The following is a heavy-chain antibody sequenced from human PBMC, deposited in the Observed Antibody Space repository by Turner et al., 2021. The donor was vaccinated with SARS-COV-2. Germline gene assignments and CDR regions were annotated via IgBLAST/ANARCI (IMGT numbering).Heavy chain of an antibody. J-gene: IGHJ2*01. CDR1: GVTFSNYA. CDR3: ANVGGWELRRKWFFDL. D-gene: IGHD1-26*01. Sequence: EVQLLESGGGVVQPGGSLRLTCAASGVTFSNYAMSWVRQAPGKGLEWVSFLIGSGDSTYHADSVKGRFTISRDHSKHTLYLQMNSLRAEDTAVYYCANVGGWELRRKWFFDLWGRGTLVSVSS. V-gene: IGHV3-23*01. CDR2: LIGSGDST.